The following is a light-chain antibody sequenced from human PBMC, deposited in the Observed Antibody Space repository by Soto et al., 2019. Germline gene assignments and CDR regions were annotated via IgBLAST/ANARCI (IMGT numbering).Light chain of an antibody. Sequence: GMTQTPATSSVSPGERATLPCRASQEVSTNVAWFQQKFGHAPRLLIYAASTGATGLPARFSGSASGSDFTLTISCLQSEDAASYYCQQYNNLPHTFGEGTKVDIK. CDR1: QEVSTN. V-gene: IGKV3-15*01. CDR3: QQYNNLPHT. J-gene: IGKJ4*02. CDR2: AAS.